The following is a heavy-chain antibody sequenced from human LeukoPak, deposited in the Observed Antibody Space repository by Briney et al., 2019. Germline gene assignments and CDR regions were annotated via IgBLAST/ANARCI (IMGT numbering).Heavy chain of an antibody. J-gene: IGHJ4*02. CDR2: IYTSGST. V-gene: IGHV4-61*02. D-gene: IGHD3-22*01. CDR3: ARDGSGYYDTSGYRN. Sequence: SETLSLTCTVSGYSISSGYYWSWIRQPAGKGLEWIGRIYTSGSTNYNPSLKSRVTISLDTSKNQFSLKLSSVTAADTAVYYCARDGSGYYDTSGYRNWGQGTLVTVSS. CDR1: GYSISSGYY.